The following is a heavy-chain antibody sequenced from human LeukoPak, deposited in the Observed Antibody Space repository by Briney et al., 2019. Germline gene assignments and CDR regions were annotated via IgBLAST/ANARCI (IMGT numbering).Heavy chain of an antibody. D-gene: IGHD2-15*01. CDR3: AREACSGSCHSDYFDY. J-gene: IGHJ4*02. CDR2: ISNDGRSI. Sequence: PGGSLRLSCAASGFTFSSYGMHWVRQAPAKGLEWVAVISNDGRSIYYADSVKGRFTISRDNSKNTLYLHVNSLRAEDTAVYSCAREACSGSCHSDYFDYWGLGTLVTVSS. V-gene: IGHV3-30*03. CDR1: GFTFSSYG.